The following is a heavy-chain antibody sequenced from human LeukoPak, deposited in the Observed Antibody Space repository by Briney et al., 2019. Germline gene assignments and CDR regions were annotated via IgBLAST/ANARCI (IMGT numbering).Heavy chain of an antibody. CDR1: GASFSSTTYY. D-gene: IGHD7-27*01. V-gene: IGHV4-39*01. J-gene: IGHJ4*02. Sequence: PSETLSLTCNVSGASFSSTTYYWAWIRQPPGKGLEWIGSIYSGGSTFYNPSLMGRVTISVDTSKNQFSLKLNSVTAADTAVYYCASGDGNFDYWGQGTLVTVSS. CDR3: ASGDGNFDY. CDR2: IYSGGST.